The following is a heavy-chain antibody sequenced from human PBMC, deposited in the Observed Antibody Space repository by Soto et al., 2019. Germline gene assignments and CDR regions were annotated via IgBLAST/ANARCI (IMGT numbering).Heavy chain of an antibody. D-gene: IGHD3-3*01. Sequence: PGGSLRLSCAASGFTFSSYWMSWVRQAPGKGLEWVANIKQDGSEKYYVESVKGRFTISRDNAKNSLYLQMNSLRAEDTAVYYSARDRRFLEWLSPSYYYYGMDVWGQGATVTVSS. CDR3: ARDRRFLEWLSPSYYYYGMDV. CDR2: IKQDGSEK. J-gene: IGHJ6*01. V-gene: IGHV3-7*01. CDR1: GFTFSSYW.